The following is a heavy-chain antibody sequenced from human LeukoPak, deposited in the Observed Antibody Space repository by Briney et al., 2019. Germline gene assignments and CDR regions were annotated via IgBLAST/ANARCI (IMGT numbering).Heavy chain of an antibody. V-gene: IGHV1-69*05. D-gene: IGHD1-26*01. J-gene: IGHJ3*02. CDR1: GGTFNNYA. CDR3: ARVSYSGTYQGASAFDI. Sequence: SVKVSXKASGGTFNNYAITWVRQAPGQGLEWMGRIIPIFGTVNYAQKFQGRVTISTDESTSTAYMELTSLRSEDTAVYYCARVSYSGTYQGASAFDIWGQGTVVTVSS. CDR2: IIPIFGTV.